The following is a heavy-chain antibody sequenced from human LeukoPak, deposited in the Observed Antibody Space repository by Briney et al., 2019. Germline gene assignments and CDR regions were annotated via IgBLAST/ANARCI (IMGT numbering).Heavy chain of an antibody. CDR1: GGTFSSYA. CDR3: ARLGSSRGGGFDF. Sequence: GASVKVSCKASGGTFSSYAISWVRQAPGQGLEWMGGIIPIFGTANYAQKFQGRVTITTDESTSTAYMELSSLRSEDTAVYYCARLGSSRGGGFDFWGQGTLVTVSS. CDR2: IIPIFGTA. D-gene: IGHD6-13*01. V-gene: IGHV1-69*05. J-gene: IGHJ4*02.